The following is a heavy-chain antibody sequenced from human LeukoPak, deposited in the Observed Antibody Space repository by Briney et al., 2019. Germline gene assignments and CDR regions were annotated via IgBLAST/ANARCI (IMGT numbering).Heavy chain of an antibody. V-gene: IGHV3-23*01. D-gene: IGHD5-18*01. CDR2: SGSGGST. CDR1: GFTFSSYA. CDR3: VKDRVGGYTYGSFDY. Sequence: GGSLRLSCAASGFTFSSYAMSWVRQAPGKGLEWVSGSGSGGSTYYADSVKGRFTISRDNSKNMLYLQMNSLRAEDTAVYYCVKDRVGGYTYGSFDYWGQGTLVTVSS. J-gene: IGHJ4*02.